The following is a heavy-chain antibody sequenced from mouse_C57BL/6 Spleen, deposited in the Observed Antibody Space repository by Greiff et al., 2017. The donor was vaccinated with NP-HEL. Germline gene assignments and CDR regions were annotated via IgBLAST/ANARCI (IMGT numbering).Heavy chain of an antibody. J-gene: IGHJ4*01. CDR1: GFTFSDNY. CDR3: ARQEDY. Sequence: VQLKESGGGLVQPGGSLKLSCAASGFTFSDNYMYWVRQTPEKRLEWVAYISNGGGSTYYPDTVKGRFTISRDNAKNTLYLQMSRLKSEDTAMYYCARQEDYWGQGTSVTVSS. V-gene: IGHV5-12*01. CDR2: ISNGGGST.